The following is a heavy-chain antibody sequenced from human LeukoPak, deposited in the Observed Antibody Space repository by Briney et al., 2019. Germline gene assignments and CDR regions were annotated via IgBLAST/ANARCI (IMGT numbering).Heavy chain of an antibody. CDR1: GYTFTSYY. V-gene: IGHV1-46*01. D-gene: IGHD3-10*01. CDR3: AREQTPGSYYNTIYYYYYYMDV. Sequence: ASVKVSCKASGYTFTSYYMHWVRQAPGQGLEWMGIINPSGGSTSYAQKFQGRVTMTRDVSTSTVYMELSSLRSEDTAVYYCAREQTPGSYYNTIYYYYYYMDVWGKGTTVTVSS. J-gene: IGHJ6*03. CDR2: INPSGGST.